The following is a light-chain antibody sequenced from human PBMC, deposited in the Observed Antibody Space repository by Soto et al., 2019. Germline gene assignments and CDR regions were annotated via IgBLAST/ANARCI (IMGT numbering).Light chain of an antibody. CDR1: SSNIGAGYD. J-gene: IGLJ2*01. CDR2: GNS. V-gene: IGLV1-40*01. Sequence: QSVLTQPPSVSGAPGQRVTISCTGSSSNIGAGYDVHWYQHLPGTAPKLLIYGNSNRPSGVPDRFSGSKSGTSASLAIIGLQAADEADYYCQSYDSSLSVVFGGGTKVTVL. CDR3: QSYDSSLSVV.